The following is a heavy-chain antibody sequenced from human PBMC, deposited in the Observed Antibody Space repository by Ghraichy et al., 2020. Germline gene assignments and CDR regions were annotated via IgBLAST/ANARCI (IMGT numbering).Heavy chain of an antibody. CDR2: ISNVGSIL. J-gene: IGHJ3*02. D-gene: IGHD1-26*01. V-gene: IGHV3-11*01. CDR1: GFSFSDYY. CDR3: ARGSGSYPGDSFDI. Sequence: LSLTCAASGFSFSDYYMSWIRQAPGKGLEWVSYISNVGSILYYADSVKGLFTISRDTAKNSLYLQMNSLRAEDTAVYYCARGSGSYPGDSFDIWGQGTMVTVSS.